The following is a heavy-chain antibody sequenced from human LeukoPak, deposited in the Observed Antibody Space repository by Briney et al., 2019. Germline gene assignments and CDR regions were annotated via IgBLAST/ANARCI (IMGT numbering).Heavy chain of an antibody. D-gene: IGHD4-17*01. CDR2: TSGSGGST. J-gene: IGHJ4*02. CDR1: GFTFSSYA. V-gene: IGHV3-23*01. Sequence: GGSLRLSCAASGFTFSSYAMSWVRQAPGKGLEWVSGTSGSGGSTYYAGSVKGRFTISRDNSKNTLYLQMNSLRVEDTAVYYCARPSSYGAADYWGQGTLVTVSS. CDR3: ARPSSYGAADY.